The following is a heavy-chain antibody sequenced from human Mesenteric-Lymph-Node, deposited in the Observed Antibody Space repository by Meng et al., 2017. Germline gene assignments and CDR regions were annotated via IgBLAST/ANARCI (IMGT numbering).Heavy chain of an antibody. V-gene: IGHV6-1*01. CDR3: ARDWGDVRGGFDF. CDR2: TYYRSKYYN. CDR1: GDSVSSNSAA. Sequence: QTDPDRVHPSQTLAHPCAIAGDSVSSNSAAWNWITQSPSRGLEWLGRTYYRSKYYNDYALSVKSRITINPDTSKNQFSLQLNSVTPEDTAIYYCARDWGDVRGGFDFWGQGTLVTVSS. J-gene: IGHJ4*02. D-gene: IGHD3-10*02.